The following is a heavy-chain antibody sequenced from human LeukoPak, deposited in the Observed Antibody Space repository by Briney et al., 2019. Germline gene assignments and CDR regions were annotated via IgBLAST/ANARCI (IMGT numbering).Heavy chain of an antibody. CDR3: ARTRGYTTNKYYVVY. D-gene: IGHD6-13*01. J-gene: IGHJ4*02. CDR1: GGSISSNNYY. CDR2: IYYSGSS. V-gene: IGHV4-39*01. Sequence: SETLSLTCTVSGGSISSNNYYWGWIRQPPGKGLEWIGSIYYSGSSYYNPSLKSPLTISVGTSNNQFSLKLSSVTAADTAVYYCARTRGYTTNKYYVVYWGQSTRLTVSS.